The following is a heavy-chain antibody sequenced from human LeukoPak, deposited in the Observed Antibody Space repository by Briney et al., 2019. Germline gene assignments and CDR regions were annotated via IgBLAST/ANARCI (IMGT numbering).Heavy chain of an antibody. CDR1: GFTFSGSA. D-gene: IGHD6-19*01. J-gene: IGHJ2*01. CDR2: IRSKANSYAT. CDR3: TRLAVAGSFDL. V-gene: IGHV3-73*01. Sequence: GGSLRLSCAASGFTFSGSAMHWVRQASGKGLEWVGRIRSKANSYATAYAASVKGRFTISRDDSKNTAYLQMNSLKTEDTAVYYCTRLAVAGSFDLWGRGTLVTVSS.